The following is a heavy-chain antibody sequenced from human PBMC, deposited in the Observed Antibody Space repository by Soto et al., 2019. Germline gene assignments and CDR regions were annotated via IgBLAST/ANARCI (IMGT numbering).Heavy chain of an antibody. J-gene: IGHJ4*02. CDR2: IYYSGST. CDR3: ARREGGSYYTAFDY. Sequence: SETLSLTCTVSNGSISTYYWSWIRQPPGRSLEWIGTIYYSGSTYYNPSLKSRVTISVDTSKNQFSLKLSSVTAADTAVYCCARREGGSYYTAFDYWGQGTLVTVSS. V-gene: IGHV4-59*05. CDR1: NGSISTYY. D-gene: IGHD1-26*01.